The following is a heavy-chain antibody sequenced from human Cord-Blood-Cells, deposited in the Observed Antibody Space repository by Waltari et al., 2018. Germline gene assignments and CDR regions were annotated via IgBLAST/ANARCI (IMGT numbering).Heavy chain of an antibody. V-gene: IGHV2-5*01. CDR1: GFSLSTSGVG. CDR3: AHSMGVIYGDYNVAEYFQH. J-gene: IGHJ1*01. D-gene: IGHD4-17*01. Sequence: QITLKESGPTLVKPTQTLTLTCTFSGFSLSTSGVGVGWIRQPPGKALEWLALIYWNDDKRYSPSLKSRLTITKDTSKNQVVLTMTNMDPVDTATYYCAHSMGVIYGDYNVAEYFQHWGQGTLVTVSS. CDR2: IYWNDDK.